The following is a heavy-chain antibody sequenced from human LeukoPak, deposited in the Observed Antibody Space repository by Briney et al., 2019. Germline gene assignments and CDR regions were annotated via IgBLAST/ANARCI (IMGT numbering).Heavy chain of an antibody. CDR3: TRENRPFCPFAY. D-gene: IGHD2/OR15-2a*01. CDR1: GGSIDITNY. Sequence: SGTLSLTCGVSGGSIDITNYWSWVRQAPGKGLEWTGEISHSGTTNYNPSLRSRVTMFLDRANNQFSLSLTSVTAADSAVYYCTRENRPFCPFAYWGQGVLVTVSS. V-gene: IGHV4-4*02. J-gene: IGHJ4*02. CDR2: ISHSGTT.